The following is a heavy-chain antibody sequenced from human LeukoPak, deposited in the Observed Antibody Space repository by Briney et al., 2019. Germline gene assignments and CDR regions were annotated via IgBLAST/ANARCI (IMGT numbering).Heavy chain of an antibody. CDR3: AKDRSLGYYDSSGYFDY. Sequence: PGGSLRLSCAASGFTFSSYGMHWVRQAPGKGLEWVAFIRYDGSNKYYADSVKGRFTISRDNSKNTLYLQMNSLRAEDTAVYYCAKDRSLGYYDSSGYFDYWGQGTLVTVSS. CDR2: IRYDGSNK. D-gene: IGHD3-22*01. CDR1: GFTFSSYG. V-gene: IGHV3-30*02. J-gene: IGHJ4*02.